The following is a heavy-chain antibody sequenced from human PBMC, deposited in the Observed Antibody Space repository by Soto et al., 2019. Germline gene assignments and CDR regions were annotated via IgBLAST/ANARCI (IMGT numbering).Heavy chain of an antibody. J-gene: IGHJ5*02. CDR2: IYSGGST. Sequence: GESLKISCAASGFTVSSNYMSWVRQAPGKGLEWVSVIYSGGSTYYADSVKGRFTISRDNSKNTLYLQMNSLRAEDTAVYYCARAGYSGYVWFDPWGQGTLVTVSS. CDR1: GFTVSSNY. D-gene: IGHD5-12*01. CDR3: ARAGYSGYVWFDP. V-gene: IGHV3-66*01.